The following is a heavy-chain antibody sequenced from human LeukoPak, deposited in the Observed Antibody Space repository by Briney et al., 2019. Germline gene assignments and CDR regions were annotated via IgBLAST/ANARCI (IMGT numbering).Heavy chain of an antibody. CDR1: GFTFDNYA. V-gene: IGHV3-23*01. J-gene: IGHJ2*01. Sequence: GGSLRLSCAASGFTFDNYAMSWVRQVPGKGLEWVSTIGDGAGSTYYADSVKGRLTISRDNSKNTLYLQMDSLRGEDSAVYYCAKRPHTWHSHWYFDLWGRGTLVTVSS. CDR3: AKRPHTWHSHWYFDL. CDR2: IGDGAGST. D-gene: IGHD3-16*01.